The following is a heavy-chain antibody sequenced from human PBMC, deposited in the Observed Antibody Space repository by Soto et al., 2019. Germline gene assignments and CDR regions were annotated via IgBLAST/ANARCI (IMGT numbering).Heavy chain of an antibody. J-gene: IGHJ4*02. CDR3: AKAKDYDGSGSYYTHFDY. CDR1: GFTFSSYA. V-gene: IGHV3-23*01. CDR2: ISGSGGST. Sequence: EVQLLESGGGLVQPGGSLRLSCAASGFTFSSYAMSWVRQAPGKGLEWVSAISGSGGSTYYADSVKGRFTISRDNSKNTLYLQMNSLRAEDTAVYYCAKAKDYDGSGSYYTHFDYWGQGTLVTVSS. D-gene: IGHD3-10*01.